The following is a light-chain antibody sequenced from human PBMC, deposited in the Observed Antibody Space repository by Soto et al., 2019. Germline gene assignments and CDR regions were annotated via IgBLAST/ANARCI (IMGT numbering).Light chain of an antibody. CDR1: QSVSSY. Sequence: EIVLTQSPATLSLSPGERATLSCRASQSVSSYLAWYQQKPGQAPRLLIYDASNRATGIPARFSGSGSGTDFTPTISSLEPEDFAVYYCQQRSNWPGLTFGGGTKVDIK. J-gene: IGKJ4*01. V-gene: IGKV3-11*01. CDR2: DAS. CDR3: QQRSNWPGLT.